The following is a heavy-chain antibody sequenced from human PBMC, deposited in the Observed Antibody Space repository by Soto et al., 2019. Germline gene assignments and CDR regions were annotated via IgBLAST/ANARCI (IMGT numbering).Heavy chain of an antibody. J-gene: IGHJ4*02. Sequence: QVQLVQSGAEVRKPGASVKVSCRPSGYTFNTYYLHWRRQAPGQALEWMGVIHPSGGGTTYAEKFLGGVTVTRDTSTPTVFMELSSLRSYDTAVYYCARGGHIAVVTASFDNWGQGTLVTVSS. CDR3: ARGGHIAVVTASFDN. D-gene: IGHD2-21*02. V-gene: IGHV1-46*02. CDR2: IHPSGGGT. CDR1: GYTFNTYY.